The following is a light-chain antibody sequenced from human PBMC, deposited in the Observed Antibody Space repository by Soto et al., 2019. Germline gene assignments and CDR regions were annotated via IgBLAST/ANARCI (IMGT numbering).Light chain of an antibody. J-gene: IGKJ5*01. V-gene: IGKV1-39*01. Sequence: DIQMTQSPSSLSASVGDRVTIPCPASQSISSYLNWYQQKPGKAPKLLIYAASSLQSGVPSRFSGSGSGTDFTLTISSLQPEDFATYYCQQSYSTPRITFGQGTRLEIK. CDR3: QQSYSTPRIT. CDR1: QSISSY. CDR2: AAS.